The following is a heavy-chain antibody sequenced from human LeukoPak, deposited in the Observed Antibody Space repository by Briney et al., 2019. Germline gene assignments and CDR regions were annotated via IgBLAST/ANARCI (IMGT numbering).Heavy chain of an antibody. CDR3: ARHRAGTTYDF. CDR2: ISYRGST. D-gene: IGHD1-7*01. V-gene: IGHV4-59*08. J-gene: IGHJ4*02. Sequence: PSETLSLTCTVSGDSISPYYWSWIRPPPGKGLEWIGYISYRGSTDYNPSLKSRVTISVDTSKNQFSLKLSSVTAADTAMYYCARHRAGTTYDFWGQGTLVTVSS. CDR1: GDSISPYY.